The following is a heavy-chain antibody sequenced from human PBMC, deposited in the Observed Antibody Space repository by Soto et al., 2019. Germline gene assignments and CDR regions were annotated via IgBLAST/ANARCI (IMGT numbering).Heavy chain of an antibody. J-gene: IGHJ4*02. CDR1: GFIFSTYG. CDR2: ISYDGSNE. D-gene: IGHD1-1*01. V-gene: IGHV3-30*18. CDR3: TKEYIVGTTWGYFES. Sequence: QVQLVQSGGGVVQPGRSLRLSCVASGFIFSTYGMHWVRQVPGKGLEWVPHISYDGSNEYYADSVKGRFTVSRDNAKNTLDLQMNGLKTEDTALYYCTKEYIVGTTWGYFESWGQGALVIVSS.